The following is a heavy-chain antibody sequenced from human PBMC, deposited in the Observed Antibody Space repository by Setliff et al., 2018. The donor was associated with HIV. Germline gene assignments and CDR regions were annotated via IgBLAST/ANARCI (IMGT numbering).Heavy chain of an antibody. J-gene: IGHJ4*02. V-gene: IGHV4-39*01. CDR2: INHSGST. CDR3: ARPFDWGSSHPLGY. D-gene: IGHD3-9*01. Sequence: SETLSLTCTVSGGSVGSGHYYWSWIRQSPGKGLEWIGEINHSGSTHYNPPLKSRVTISVDTSKNQFSLKLSSVTAADTAVYYCARPFDWGSSHPLGYWSQGTLVTVSS. CDR1: GGSVGSGHYY.